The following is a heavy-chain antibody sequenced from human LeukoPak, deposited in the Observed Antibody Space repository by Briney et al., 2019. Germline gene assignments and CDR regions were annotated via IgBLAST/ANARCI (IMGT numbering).Heavy chain of an antibody. J-gene: IGHJ4*02. Sequence: GGSLRLSCAASGFTFSTYWMAWVRQAPGKGLEWVTNIKQDGSAKYYVDSVKGRFTISRDNAKNSLYLQMNSLRAEDTAVYYCVRGDLDYWGQGTLVTVSS. CDR1: GFTFSTYW. CDR3: VRGDLDY. V-gene: IGHV3-7*01. CDR2: IKQDGSAK.